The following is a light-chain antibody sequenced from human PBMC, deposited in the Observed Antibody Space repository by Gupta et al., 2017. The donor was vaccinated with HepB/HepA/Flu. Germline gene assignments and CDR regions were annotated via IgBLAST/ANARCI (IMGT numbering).Light chain of an antibody. CDR1: RSDVGGYNS. Sequence: QSALPQPASVSGAPGQSVTISCTGTRSDVGGYNSVSWYQQYPGKAPKLLIYDVTARPSGISTRFSASKSGTTASLTISGLQTEDEADYYCSAFKKSTSSLWLFGGGTKLTVL. V-gene: IGLV2-14*03. J-gene: IGLJ3*02. CDR2: DVT. CDR3: SAFKKSTSSLWL.